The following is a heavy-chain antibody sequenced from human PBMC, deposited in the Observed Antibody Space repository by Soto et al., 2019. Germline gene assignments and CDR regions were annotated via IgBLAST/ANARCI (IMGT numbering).Heavy chain of an antibody. J-gene: IGHJ4*02. CDR2: THWNDDD. CDR1: GFSLSSSGVG. D-gene: IGHD1-26*01. CDR3: ACRRVSVGFDY. Sequence: QITLKESGPTLVKPTQTLTLTCTFSGFSLSSSGVGVGWIRQPPGKALEWLAITHWNDDDHYSPSLKSRLTITKDTPKNQVVLTLTNMDPVDTATYYCACRRVSVGFDYWGQGTLVTVSS. V-gene: IGHV2-5*01.